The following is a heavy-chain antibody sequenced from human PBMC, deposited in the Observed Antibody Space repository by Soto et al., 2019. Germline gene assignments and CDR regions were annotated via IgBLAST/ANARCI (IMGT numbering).Heavy chain of an antibody. CDR1: GGSISSYY. V-gene: IGHV4-4*07. J-gene: IGHJ5*02. CDR2: IYTSGST. D-gene: IGHD5-18*01. Sequence: QVQLQESGPGLVKPSETLSLTCTVSGGSISSYYWSWIGQPAGKGLEGIGRIYTSGSTNYNPSLKSRVTMSVDTSKNQFSLKLSSVTAADTAVYYCSRTNVDTAMVTFDPWGQGTLVTVSS. CDR3: SRTNVDTAMVTFDP.